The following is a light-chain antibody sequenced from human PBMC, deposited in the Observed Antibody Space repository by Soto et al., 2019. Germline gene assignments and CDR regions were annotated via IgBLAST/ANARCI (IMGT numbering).Light chain of an antibody. CDR2: GAS. Sequence: EVVLTQSPGTLSLSPGERATLSCRASQSVSSSYLAWYQQKPGQAPRLLIYGASSRATGIPDGLSGSGSGTDFTLTTSRHHPEGFAVSYSKQYGSQYTFGQGTKLAI. CDR1: QSVSSSY. CDR3: KQYGSQYT. V-gene: IGKV3-20*01. J-gene: IGKJ2*01.